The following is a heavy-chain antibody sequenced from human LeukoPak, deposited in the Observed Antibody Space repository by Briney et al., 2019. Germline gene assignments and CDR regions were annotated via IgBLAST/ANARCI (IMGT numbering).Heavy chain of an antibody. Sequence: PSETLSLTCTVSGGSISSYYWSWIRQPPGKGLEWIGYIYYSGSTNYNPSLKSRVTISVDTSKNQFSLKLSSVTAADTAVYYCARRVYGSGSYYNENWLDPWGPGTLVTVSS. CDR3: ARRVYGSGSYYNENWLDP. CDR1: GGSISSYY. V-gene: IGHV4-59*08. D-gene: IGHD3-10*01. J-gene: IGHJ5*02. CDR2: IYYSGST.